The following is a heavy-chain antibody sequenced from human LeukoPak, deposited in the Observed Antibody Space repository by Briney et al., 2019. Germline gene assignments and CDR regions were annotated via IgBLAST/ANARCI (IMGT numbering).Heavy chain of an antibody. J-gene: IGHJ2*01. CDR3: AREAYSYGSTDYYFDL. V-gene: IGHV3-33*01. Sequence: GGSLRLSCAASGFTFSNCGLHWVRQAPGKGLEWVAVIWYDGRKIYYTDSVKGRFTNSRDKSKNTLYLQMNNLRAEDTALYSCAREAYSYGSTDYYFDLWGRGTLVTVSS. CDR2: IWYDGRKI. CDR1: GFTFSNCG. D-gene: IGHD5-18*01.